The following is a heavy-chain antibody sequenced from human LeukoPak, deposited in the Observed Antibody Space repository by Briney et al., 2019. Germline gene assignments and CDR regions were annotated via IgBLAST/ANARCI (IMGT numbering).Heavy chain of an antibody. V-gene: IGHV1-2*02. Sequence: GASVKVSCKASGYIFTDYYMQWLRQAPGQGLEWMGWIHPKTGATNYAPKFQGRVTMTRDTSITTVYLEISRLTSDDTAIYYCARPYRSSSGTDYWGQGTLVTVSS. CDR2: IHPKTGAT. CDR1: GYIFTDYY. J-gene: IGHJ4*02. CDR3: ARPYRSSSGTDY. D-gene: IGHD6-6*01.